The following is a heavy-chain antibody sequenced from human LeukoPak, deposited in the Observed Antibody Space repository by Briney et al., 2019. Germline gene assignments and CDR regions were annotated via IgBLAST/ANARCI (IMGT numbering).Heavy chain of an antibody. Sequence: PSETLSLTCTVSVGSISSSSYYWGWIRQPPGKGLEWIGSIYYSGSTYYNPSLKSRVTISVDTSKNQFSLKLSSVTAADTAVYYCARHSIYFDYWGQGTLVTVSS. CDR1: VGSISSSSYY. CDR3: ARHSIYFDY. V-gene: IGHV4-39*01. CDR2: IYYSGST. J-gene: IGHJ4*02.